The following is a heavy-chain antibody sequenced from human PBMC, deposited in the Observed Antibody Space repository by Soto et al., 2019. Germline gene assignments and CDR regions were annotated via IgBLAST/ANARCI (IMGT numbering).Heavy chain of an antibody. Sequence: EVQLAESGGGLAQPGGSLRLSCAPSGFTLSGYAMDWVRQAPGKGLEYVSGISSNGVGTYYANSVQGRFTISRDNSKNTVYLQMGSLRPEDMAVYYCARRARPYFYYMDVWGKGTTVTVSS. CDR2: ISSNGVGT. CDR3: ARRARPYFYYMDV. CDR1: GFTLSGYA. V-gene: IGHV3-64*01. J-gene: IGHJ6*03. D-gene: IGHD6-6*01.